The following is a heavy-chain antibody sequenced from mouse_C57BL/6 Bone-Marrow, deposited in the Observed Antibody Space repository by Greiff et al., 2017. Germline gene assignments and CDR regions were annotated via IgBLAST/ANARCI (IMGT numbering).Heavy chain of an antibody. V-gene: IGHV1-18*01. D-gene: IGHD4-1*01. CDR1: GYTFTDYN. J-gene: IGHJ3*01. Sequence: EVKLQESGPELVKPGASVKIPCKASGYTFTDYNMDWVKQSHGKSLEWIGDINPNNGGTIYNQKFKGKATLTVDKSSSTAYMELRSLTSEDTAVYYCAREGNWPFAYWGQGTLVTVSA. CDR3: AREGNWPFAY. CDR2: INPNNGGT.